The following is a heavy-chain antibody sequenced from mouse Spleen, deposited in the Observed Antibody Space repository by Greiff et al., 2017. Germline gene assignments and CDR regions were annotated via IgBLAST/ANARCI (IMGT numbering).Heavy chain of an antibody. Sequence: EVKLMESGEGLVKPGGSLKLSCEASGFTFSSYAMSWVRQTPEKRLEWVAYISSGGDYIYYADTVKGRFTISRDNARNTLYLQMSSLKYEGTAMYYCTRDRGYFDYWGQGTTLTVSS. CDR1: GFTFSSYA. CDR3: TRDRGYFDY. CDR2: ISSGGDYI. J-gene: IGHJ2*01. V-gene: IGHV5-9-1*02.